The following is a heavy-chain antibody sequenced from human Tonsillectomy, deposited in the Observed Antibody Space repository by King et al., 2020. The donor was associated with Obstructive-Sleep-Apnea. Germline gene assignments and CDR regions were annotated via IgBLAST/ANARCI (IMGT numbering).Heavy chain of an antibody. V-gene: IGHV3-7*03. Sequence: EVQLVESGGDLVQPGGSLRLSCGASGFTFSSHWMSWVRQAPGKGLEWVANMKQDGSEINNLDSVKGRFTISRDNAENSLYLQMNSLRAEDTAVYYCARIRGHCSTTRCYAQGYFDLWGRGTLVTVSS. CDR3: ARIRGHCSTTRCYAQGYFDL. CDR1: GFTFSSHW. J-gene: IGHJ2*01. D-gene: IGHD2-2*01. CDR2: MKQDGSEI.